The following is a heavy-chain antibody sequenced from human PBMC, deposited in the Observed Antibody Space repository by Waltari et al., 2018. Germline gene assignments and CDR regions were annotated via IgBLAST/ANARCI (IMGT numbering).Heavy chain of an antibody. Sequence: EMQVVESGGGLVKPGGSLRLSCVGSDFTFSHAWMSWVRQAPGKGLEWVGRIRNKADGETTDYAAPVKGRFTISRDDSKDTLYLQMNSLKTEDTAVYYCTVLREYCSGGCTDVWGQGTTVTVSS. CDR1: DFTFSHAW. CDR2: IRNKADGETT. CDR3: TVLREYCSGGCTDV. D-gene: IGHD2-15*01. J-gene: IGHJ6*02. V-gene: IGHV3-15*01.